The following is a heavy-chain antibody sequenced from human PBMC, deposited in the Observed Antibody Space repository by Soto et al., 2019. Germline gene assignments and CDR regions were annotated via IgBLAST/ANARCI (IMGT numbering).Heavy chain of an antibody. CDR1: GFTFSSYS. D-gene: IGHD6-19*01. Sequence: GSLRLSCAASGFTFSSYSMNWVRQAPGKGLEWVSYITRSSSPIYYADSVKGRFTISRDNGKNSLYLQMNSLRDEDTAVYYCARLYTSGWYFDHWGQGTLVTVSS. J-gene: IGHJ4*02. V-gene: IGHV3-48*02. CDR2: ITRSSSPI. CDR3: ARLYTSGWYFDH.